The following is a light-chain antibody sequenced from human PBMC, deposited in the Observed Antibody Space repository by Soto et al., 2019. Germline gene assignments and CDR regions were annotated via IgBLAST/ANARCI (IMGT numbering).Light chain of an antibody. Sequence: QSALTQPASVSESPGQWITISCTGTSSDIGGYNYVSWYQQHPGKAPKLMIYDVSNRPSGISNRFSGSRSGNTASLTISGLQAEDEADYYCSSYTSSSTVIFGGGTKLTVL. J-gene: IGLJ2*01. CDR2: DVS. CDR1: SSDIGGYNY. V-gene: IGLV2-14*01. CDR3: SSYTSSSTVI.